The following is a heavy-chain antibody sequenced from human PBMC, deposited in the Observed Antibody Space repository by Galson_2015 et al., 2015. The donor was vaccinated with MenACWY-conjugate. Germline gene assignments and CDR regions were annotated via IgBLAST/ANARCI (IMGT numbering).Heavy chain of an antibody. CDR3: ARWVAIKMIEY. CDR2: IHYSGST. J-gene: IGHJ4*02. V-gene: IGHV4-59*01. D-gene: IGHD5-12*01. Sequence: ETLSLTCSVSGASISTDYWSWIRQPPGKGLEWIGYIHYSGSTKYNPSLKTRITMSLDTSENQFSLKLSSVTAADTAMYYCARWVAIKMIEYCGQGTLVTVSS. CDR1: GASISTDY.